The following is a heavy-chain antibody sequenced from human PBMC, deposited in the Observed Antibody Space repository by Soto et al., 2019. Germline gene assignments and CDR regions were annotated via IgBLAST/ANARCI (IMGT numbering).Heavy chain of an antibody. CDR2: ITKSSAIV. CDR1: GFTFSSYS. D-gene: IGHD2-8*01. CDR3: VRANQVLPNAVDL. Sequence: GGSLRLSCAASGFTFSSYSMGWVRQAPGKGLEWISYITKSSAIVYDADSVKGRFTISRDNAKNSLYLHMNSPRAEDTAVYYCVRANQVLPNAVDLCG. J-gene: IGHJ2*01. V-gene: IGHV3-48*01.